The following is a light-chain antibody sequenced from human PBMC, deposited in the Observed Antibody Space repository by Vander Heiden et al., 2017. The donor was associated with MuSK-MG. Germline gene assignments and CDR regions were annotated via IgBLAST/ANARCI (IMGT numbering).Light chain of an antibody. CDR3: QQCDSIRWA. V-gene: IGKV1-39*01. J-gene: IGKJ1*01. CDR1: HNINRY. Sequence: DIQMTQSPSSLSAFVGDRVTITCRASHNINRYVNWYQQKPGKAPKILIYAASSLQRGVPSRFSGSGSGTDFTLTISSLQPEDFAIYYCQQCDSIRWAFGQGAKV. CDR2: AAS.